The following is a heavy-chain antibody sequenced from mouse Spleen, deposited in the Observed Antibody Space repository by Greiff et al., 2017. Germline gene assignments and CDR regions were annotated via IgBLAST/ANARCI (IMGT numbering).Heavy chain of an antibody. D-gene: IGHD1-1*01. CDR2: ISDGGSYT. Sequence: EVQGVESGGGLVKPGGSLKLSCAASGFTFSSYAMSWVRQTPEKRLEWVATISDGGSYTYYPDNVKGRFTISRDNAKNNLYLQMSHLKSEDTAMYYCARDGFITTDGFAYWGQGTLVTVSA. CDR1: GFTFSSYA. CDR3: ARDGFITTDGFAY. J-gene: IGHJ3*01. V-gene: IGHV5-4*01.